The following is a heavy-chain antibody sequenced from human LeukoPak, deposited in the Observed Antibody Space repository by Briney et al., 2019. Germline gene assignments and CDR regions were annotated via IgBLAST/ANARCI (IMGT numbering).Heavy chain of an antibody. CDR2: ITSSGDDI. V-gene: IGHV3-11*01. CDR1: GFTFSDYY. Sequence: GGSLRLSCAASGFTFSDYYMSWISQAPGPGLEWVAYITSSGDDIYYADSVKGRFTISRDNAKNALLLRMSSLRVEDTATYYCASDIVSTSGDFWGQGTLVSVSS. D-gene: IGHD5/OR15-5a*01. J-gene: IGHJ5*01. CDR3: ASDIVSTSGDF.